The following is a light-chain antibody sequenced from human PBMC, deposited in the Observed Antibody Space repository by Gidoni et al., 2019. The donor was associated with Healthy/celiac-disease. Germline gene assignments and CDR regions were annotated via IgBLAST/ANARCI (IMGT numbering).Light chain of an antibody. CDR3: QKSYRTPLLT. V-gene: IGKV1-39*01. CDR2: AAS. CDR1: QSISSY. J-gene: IGKJ4*01. Sequence: DIQMTQSQSSLSASVGDRVTIPCRVRQSISSYLNWYQLKPGKAPKLLIYAASSLQSGVPSRFSGSGSGTDFTLTISSLQPEDFATYYCQKSYRTPLLTFGGGTKVEIK.